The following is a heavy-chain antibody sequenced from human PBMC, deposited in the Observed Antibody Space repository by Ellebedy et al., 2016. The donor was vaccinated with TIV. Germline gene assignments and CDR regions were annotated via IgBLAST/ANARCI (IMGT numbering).Heavy chain of an antibody. J-gene: IGHJ2*01. CDR3: ARGNYQDVDLDHWYLDL. CDR1: GGSFSGYS. Sequence: SETLSLTCAVYGGSFSGYSWNWIRQPPGKGLEWIGEINHRGSTSYNPSLRSRVTISIDPSNHQFSLGLTSVTAADTAGYYCARGNYQDVDLDHWYLDLWGRGTLVTVSS. CDR2: INHRGST. D-gene: IGHD4-11*01. V-gene: IGHV4-34*01.